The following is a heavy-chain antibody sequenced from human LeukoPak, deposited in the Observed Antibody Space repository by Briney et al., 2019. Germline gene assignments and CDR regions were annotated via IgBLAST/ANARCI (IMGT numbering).Heavy chain of an antibody. CDR1: GYTFTGYY. V-gene: IGHV1-2*02. D-gene: IGHD3-22*01. CDR3: ANRDIVMSITTGSAAQY. CDR2: INPNSGGT. Sequence: ASVKVSCKASGYTFTGYYMHWVRQAPGQGLEWMGWINPNSGGTNYAQKFQGRVTMTRDTSISTAYMELSRLRSEDTAVYYCANRDIVMSITTGSAAQYWGQGTLVTVSS. J-gene: IGHJ4*02.